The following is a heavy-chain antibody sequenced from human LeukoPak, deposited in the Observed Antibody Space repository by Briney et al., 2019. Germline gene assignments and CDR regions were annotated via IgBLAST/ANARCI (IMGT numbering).Heavy chain of an antibody. D-gene: IGHD2-15*01. V-gene: IGHV1-2*02. CDR2: INPNSGGT. CDR1: GYTFTGYY. CDR3: ARGGMVVAATPGY. J-gene: IGHJ4*02. Sequence: ASVKVSCKASGYTFTGYYMHWVRQAPGQGLEWMGWINPNSGGTNYAQKFQGRVTMTRDTSISTAYMELSGLRSDDTAVYYCARGGMVVAATPGYWGQGTLVTVSS.